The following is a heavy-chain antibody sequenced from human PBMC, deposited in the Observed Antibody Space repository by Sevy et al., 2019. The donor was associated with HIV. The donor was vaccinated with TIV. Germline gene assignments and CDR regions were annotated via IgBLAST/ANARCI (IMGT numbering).Heavy chain of an antibody. CDR2: ISHDGRNHK. V-gene: IGHV3-33*08. CDR3: ARDRGEILRSAFKS. J-gene: IGHJ4*02. Sequence: GSLRLSCAASGFTFGEYGMHWVRQAPGKGLEWVAVISHDGRNHKYNADFVKCRFTISRDNSKNMVYLQMNSLRVEDTAIYYCARDRGEILRSAFKSWGQGTLVTVSS. CDR1: GFTFGEYG. D-gene: IGHD3-10*01.